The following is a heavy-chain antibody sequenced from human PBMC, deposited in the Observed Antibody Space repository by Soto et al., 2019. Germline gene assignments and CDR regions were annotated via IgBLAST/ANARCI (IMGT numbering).Heavy chain of an antibody. CDR3: ARAAIGPWYFDL. J-gene: IGHJ2*01. CDR1: GFTFTTYW. Sequence: GGSLRLSCAASGFTFTTYWMSWVRQAPGKGLEWVANIKQDGSEKYYVDSVKGRFTISRDNAKNSLYLQMNSLRAEDTAVYYCARAAIGPWYFDLWGRGTLVTVSS. D-gene: IGHD5-18*01. V-gene: IGHV3-7*05. CDR2: IKQDGSEK.